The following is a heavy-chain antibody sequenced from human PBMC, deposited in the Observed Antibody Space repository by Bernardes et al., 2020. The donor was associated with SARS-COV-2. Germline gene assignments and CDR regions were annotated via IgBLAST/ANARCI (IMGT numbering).Heavy chain of an antibody. J-gene: IGHJ4*02. Sequence: GGSLRLSCAASGFTFNNACMNWVRQAPGKGLEWVCRIKSKTDGGTTDDAAPVRGSFTISRADSKNTLYLQMNSLKTEDTAVYYCTTIYNWNYYWGQGTLVTVAS. D-gene: IGHD1-1*01. CDR1: GFTFNNAC. CDR3: TTIYNWNYY. CDR2: IKSKTDGGTT. V-gene: IGHV3-15*07.